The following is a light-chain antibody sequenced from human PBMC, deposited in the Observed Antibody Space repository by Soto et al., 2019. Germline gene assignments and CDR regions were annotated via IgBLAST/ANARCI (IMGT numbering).Light chain of an antibody. CDR2: AAS. CDR3: QKYSSARWT. Sequence: DIQMTQSPSSLSASVGDRVTITCRANQGISNYLAWYQQKPGKVPKLLIYAASTLQSGAPSRFSGSGSGTDFTLTISSLQPEDVATYYCQKYSSARWTFGQGTKVEIK. J-gene: IGKJ1*01. V-gene: IGKV1-27*01. CDR1: QGISNY.